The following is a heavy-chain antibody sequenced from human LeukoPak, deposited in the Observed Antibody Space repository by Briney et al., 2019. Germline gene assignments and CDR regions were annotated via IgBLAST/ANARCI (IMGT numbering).Heavy chain of an antibody. V-gene: IGHV3-7*01. J-gene: IGHJ4*02. CDR3: ARADRPDYDRLRFFLPLIDY. CDR1: GFTFSSYW. Sequence: GGSLRLSCAASGFTFSSYWMNWVRQAPGKGLGWVANIKQDGSEKYYVDSVKGRFTISRDNAKNSLYLQMTSLRAEDTAVYYCARADRPDYDRLRFFLPLIDYWGQGTLVTVSS. CDR2: IKQDGSEK. D-gene: IGHD3-3*01.